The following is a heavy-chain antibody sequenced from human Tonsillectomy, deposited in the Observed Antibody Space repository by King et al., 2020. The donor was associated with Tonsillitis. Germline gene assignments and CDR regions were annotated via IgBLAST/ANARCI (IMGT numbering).Heavy chain of an antibody. CDR1: GYTFTGYY. V-gene: IGHV1-2*02. J-gene: IGHJ5*02. CDR2: INPHSVGA. Sequence: VQLVQSGADVKKPGASVKVSCKASGYTFTGYYMHWVRQAPGQVLEWLGWINPHSVGANYAQKFQGRVTMTRVTSISTAYMALSRLRSVDTAVYYCARGGIRGLYGWFDPWGQGTLVTVSS. CDR3: ARGGIRGLYGWFDP. D-gene: IGHD2-8*01.